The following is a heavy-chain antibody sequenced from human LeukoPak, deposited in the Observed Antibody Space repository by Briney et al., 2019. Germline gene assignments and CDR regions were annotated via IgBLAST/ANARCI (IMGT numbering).Heavy chain of an antibody. CDR2: INPNSGGT. J-gene: IGHJ5*02. CDR3: ARDRHYYGSGSYYNVGGWFDP. Sequence: GSVKVSCKASGYTFTGYYMHWVRQAPGQGLEWMGWINPNSGGTNYAQKFQGRVTMTRDTSISTAYMELSRLRSDDTAVYYCARDRHYYGSGSYYNVGGWFDPWGQGTLVTVSS. CDR1: GYTFTGYY. V-gene: IGHV1-2*02. D-gene: IGHD3-10*01.